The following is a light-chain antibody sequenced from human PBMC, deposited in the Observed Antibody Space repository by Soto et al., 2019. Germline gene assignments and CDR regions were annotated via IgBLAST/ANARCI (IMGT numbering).Light chain of an antibody. Sequence: QHVLTQPPSASGSPGQSVAISCTGTSSDVGGYSYVSWYQQHPGKAPKLMIYEVSKRPSGVPDRFSGSKSGNTASLTVSGLQAEDEADYYCSSYARNRDVLFGGGTKLTVL. CDR2: EVS. CDR1: SSDVGGYSY. CDR3: SSYARNRDVL. J-gene: IGLJ2*01. V-gene: IGLV2-8*01.